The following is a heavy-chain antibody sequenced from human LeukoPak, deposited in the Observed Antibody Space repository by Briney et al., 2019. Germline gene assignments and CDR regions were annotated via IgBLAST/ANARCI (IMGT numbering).Heavy chain of an antibody. V-gene: IGHV3-48*03. J-gene: IGHJ4*02. CDR1: GFTFSSYE. CDR3: ARDQRGKYSSSPY. CDR2: ISSSGSTI. Sequence: GGSLRLSCAASGFTFSSYEMNWLRQAPGKGLEWVSYISSSGSTIYYADSVKGRFTISRDNAKNSLYLQMNSLRAEDTAVYYCARDQRGKYSSSPYWGQGTLVTVSS. D-gene: IGHD6-13*01.